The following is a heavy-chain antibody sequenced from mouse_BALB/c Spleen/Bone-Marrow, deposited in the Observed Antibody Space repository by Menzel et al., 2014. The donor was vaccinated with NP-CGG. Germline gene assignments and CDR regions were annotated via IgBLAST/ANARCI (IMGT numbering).Heavy chain of an antibody. CDR3: ARAPLLRYHYAMDY. J-gene: IGHJ4*01. Sequence: QVQLQQSGPGLVAPSQSLSITCTVSGFSLTSCGVHWVRQPPGKGLEWLGVIWAGGSTNYNSALMSRLSISKDNSKSQVFLKMNSLQTDDTAMYYCARAPLLRYHYAMDYWGQGTSVTVSS. D-gene: IGHD1-1*01. CDR2: IWAGGST. V-gene: IGHV2-9*02. CDR1: GFSLTSCG.